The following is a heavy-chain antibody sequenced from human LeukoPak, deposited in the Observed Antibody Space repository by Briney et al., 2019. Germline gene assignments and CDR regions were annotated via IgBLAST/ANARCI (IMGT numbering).Heavy chain of an antibody. CDR1: GFNFTNYN. CDR2: IHSSRGSI. CDR3: ARDLAWDAFDI. J-gene: IGHJ3*02. V-gene: IGHV3-21*01. Sequence: GGSLRLSCAASGFNFTNYNMNGVRQAPGKGLEWVSSIHSSRGSIYYADSVKGRFTISRDNAKNSLYLQMTSLRAEDTAVYYCARDLAWDAFDIWGQGTMVTVSS.